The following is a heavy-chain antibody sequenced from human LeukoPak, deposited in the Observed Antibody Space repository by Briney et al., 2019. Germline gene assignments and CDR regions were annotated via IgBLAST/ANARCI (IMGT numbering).Heavy chain of an antibody. CDR1: GYTLTELS. CDR2: FDPEDGET. CDR3: ARDLWGPGQQLVNWFDP. D-gene: IGHD6-13*01. J-gene: IGHJ5*02. V-gene: IGHV1-24*01. Sequence: ASVKVSCKVSGYTLTELSMHWVRQAPGKGLEWMGGFDPEDGETIYAQKFQGRVTMTEDTSTDTAYMELSGLRSEDTAVYYCARDLWGPGQQLVNWFDPWGQGTLVTVSS.